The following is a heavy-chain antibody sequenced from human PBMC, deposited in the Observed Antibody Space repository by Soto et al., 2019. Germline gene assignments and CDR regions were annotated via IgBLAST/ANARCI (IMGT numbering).Heavy chain of an antibody. J-gene: IGHJ6*02. CDR3: ARGGRIVDTGIGYYYYHAMDV. D-gene: IGHD5-18*01. CDR1: GYTFTSYY. Sequence: ASVKVSCKASGYTFTSYYIHWVRQAPGQGLEWMGIFNPTGDAASYAQKLQGRVTMTRDTSTGTAYMELGSLRSEDTAVYYCARGGRIVDTGIGYYYYHAMDVWGQGTTVTVSS. CDR2: FNPTGDAA. V-gene: IGHV1-46*01.